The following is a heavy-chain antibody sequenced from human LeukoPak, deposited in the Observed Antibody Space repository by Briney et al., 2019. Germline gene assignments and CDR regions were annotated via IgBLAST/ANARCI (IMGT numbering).Heavy chain of an antibody. CDR3: AKASAMIVVVSKHFDY. V-gene: IGHV3-23*01. J-gene: IGHJ4*02. CDR1: GFTFSTFA. D-gene: IGHD3-22*01. Sequence: GGSLRLSCAASGFTFSTFAMIWVRQPPGKGLEWVSSIFPSGGEIHYADSVKGRLTISRDNSKNTLYLQMNSLRAEDTAVYYCAKASAMIVVVSKHFDYWGQGTLVTVSS. CDR2: IFPSGGEI.